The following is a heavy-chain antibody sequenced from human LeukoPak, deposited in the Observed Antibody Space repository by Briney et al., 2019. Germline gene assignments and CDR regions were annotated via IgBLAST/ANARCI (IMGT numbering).Heavy chain of an antibody. CDR3: ARGAAGYSYG. D-gene: IGHD5-18*01. J-gene: IGHJ4*02. V-gene: IGHV4-59*01. Sequence: SETLSLTCTVSGGSISSYYWSWIRQPPGKGLEWIGHIYYSGSTNYNPSLKSRVTITIDTSKNQFSLRLSSVTAADTAVYYCARGAAGYSYGWGQGTLVTVSS. CDR1: GGSISSYY. CDR2: IYYSGST.